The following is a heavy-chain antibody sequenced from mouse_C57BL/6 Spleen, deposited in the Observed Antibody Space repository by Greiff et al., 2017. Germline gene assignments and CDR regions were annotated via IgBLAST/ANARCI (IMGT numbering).Heavy chain of an antibody. D-gene: IGHD2-2*01. V-gene: IGHV1-61*01. CDR1: GYTFTSYW. CDR3: ARRSYGYDVDDY. J-gene: IGHJ2*01. Sequence: QVQLQQPGAELVRPGSSVKLSCKASGYTFTSYWMDWVKQRPGQGLEWIGNIYPSDSETHYNQKFKDKATLTVDKSSSTAYMQLSSLTSEDSAVYYCARRSYGYDVDDYWGQGTTRTVSS. CDR2: IYPSDSET.